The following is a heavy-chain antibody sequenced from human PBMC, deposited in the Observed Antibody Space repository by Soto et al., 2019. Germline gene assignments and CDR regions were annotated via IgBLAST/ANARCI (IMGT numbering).Heavy chain of an antibody. J-gene: IGHJ3*02. CDR1: GFTFRNAW. V-gene: IGHV3-15*07. D-gene: IGHD3-10*01. CDR3: TLGLRAVRDAFDI. Sequence: GGSLRLSCAASGFTFRNAWMNWVRQAPGKGLEWVGRIKGKTDGGTTDYAAPVKGRFTISRDDSKNTLYLEMNSLKTEDTAVYYCTLGLRAVRDAFDIWGQGTMVTVSS. CDR2: IKGKTDGGTT.